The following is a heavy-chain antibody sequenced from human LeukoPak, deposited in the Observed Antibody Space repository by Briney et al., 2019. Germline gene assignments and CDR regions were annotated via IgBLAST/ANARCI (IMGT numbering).Heavy chain of an antibody. CDR1: GFTFSSYG. CDR2: IRYDGSNK. Sequence: PGGSLRVSCAASGFTFSSYGMHWVRQAPGKGLEWVAFIRYDGSNKYYADSVKGRFTISRDNSKNTLYLQMNSLRAEDTAVYYCAKGGDSSGYEADYWGQGTLVTVSS. J-gene: IGHJ4*02. CDR3: AKGGDSSGYEADY. D-gene: IGHD3-22*01. V-gene: IGHV3-30*02.